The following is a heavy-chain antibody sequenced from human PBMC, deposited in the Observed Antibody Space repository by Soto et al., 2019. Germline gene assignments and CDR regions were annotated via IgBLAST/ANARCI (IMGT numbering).Heavy chain of an antibody. Sequence: PGGSLRLSCVASGFTFSIFGMHWVRQAPDTGLDWVAAVTYDGTNKYYADSVKGRFTISKDNSKNTLYLQMNSLRAEDTAVYYCALSHTVTTDYWGQGTLVTVSS. D-gene: IGHD4-17*01. CDR3: ALSHTVTTDY. J-gene: IGHJ4*02. V-gene: IGHV3-30*03. CDR1: GFTFSIFG. CDR2: VTYDGTNK.